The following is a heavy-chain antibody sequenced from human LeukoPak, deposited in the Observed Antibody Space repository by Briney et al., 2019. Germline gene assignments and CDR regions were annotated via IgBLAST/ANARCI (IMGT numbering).Heavy chain of an antibody. D-gene: IGHD3-22*01. CDR1: GFTFSNFW. Sequence: GGSLRLSCAASGFTFSNFWMSWVRQAPGKGLEWVANIKQDGSEKDYVDSVKGRFTISRDNAKNSLYLQITSLRAEDTAVYFCAREKEQVNYYDSSPVDYWGQGTLVTVSS. CDR3: AREKEQVNYYDSSPVDY. CDR2: IKQDGSEK. V-gene: IGHV3-7*01. J-gene: IGHJ4*02.